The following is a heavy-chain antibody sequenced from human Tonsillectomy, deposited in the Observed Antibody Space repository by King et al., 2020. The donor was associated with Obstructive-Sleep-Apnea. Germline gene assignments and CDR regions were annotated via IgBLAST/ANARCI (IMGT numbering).Heavy chain of an antibody. CDR1: GFIFDDYA. Sequence: VQLVESGGGLVQPGRSLRLSCAASGFIFDDYAMHWVRQVPGEGLEWVSGISWNSGAIGYADSVKGRFTISRDNAKNSLYLQMNSLRAEDTALYYCAKAFPTDYWGQGTLVTVSS. CDR2: ISWNSGAI. V-gene: IGHV3-9*01. J-gene: IGHJ4*02. CDR3: AKAFPTDY.